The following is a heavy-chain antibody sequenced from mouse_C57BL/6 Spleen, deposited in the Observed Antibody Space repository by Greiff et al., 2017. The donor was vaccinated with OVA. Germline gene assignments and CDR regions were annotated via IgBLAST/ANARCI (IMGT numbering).Heavy chain of an antibody. CDR1: GYTFTSYW. CDR2: IVPSDSYT. Sequence: QVQLQQPGAELVKPGASVKLSCKASGYTFTSYWMQWVKQRPGQGLEWIGEIVPSDSYTNYNQKFKGKATLTVDTSSSTAYMQLSSLTSEDSAVYYCARWQYSNFDDYYAMDYWGQGTSVTVSS. V-gene: IGHV1-50*01. J-gene: IGHJ4*01. D-gene: IGHD2-5*01. CDR3: ARWQYSNFDDYYAMDY.